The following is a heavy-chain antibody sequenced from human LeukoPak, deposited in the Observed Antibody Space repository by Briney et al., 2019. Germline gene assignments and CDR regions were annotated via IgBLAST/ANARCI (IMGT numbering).Heavy chain of an antibody. CDR1: GLIFTNTW. CDR3: TPNGDPYAMDV. Sequence: GGSLRLSCAASGLIFTNTWMNWVRQAPGKGLEWVGRIKSKAAGETTDYAPPVKGRFTISRDDSKSTVYLQMNSLHSEDAAVYYCTPNGDPYAMDVWGQGTTVTVSS. J-gene: IGHJ6*02. V-gene: IGHV3-15*07. CDR2: IKSKAAGETT. D-gene: IGHD4-17*01.